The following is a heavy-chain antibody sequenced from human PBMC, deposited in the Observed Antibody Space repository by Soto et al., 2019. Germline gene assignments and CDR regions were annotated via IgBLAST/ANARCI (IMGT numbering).Heavy chain of an antibody. CDR2: ISYDGSNK. J-gene: IGHJ4*02. V-gene: IGHV3-30*18. CDR3: AKRSDYGDNSFDY. CDR1: GFTFSSYG. Sequence: GGSLRLSCAASGFTFSSYGMHWVRQAPGKGLEWVAVISYDGSNKYYADFVKGRFTISRDNSKNTLYLQMNSLRAEDTAVYYCAKRSDYGDNSFDYWGQGTLVTVSS. D-gene: IGHD4-17*01.